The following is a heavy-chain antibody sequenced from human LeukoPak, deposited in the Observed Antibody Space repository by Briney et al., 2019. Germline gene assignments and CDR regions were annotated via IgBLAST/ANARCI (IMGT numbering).Heavy chain of an antibody. CDR2: ISAYNGNT. Sequence: ASVKVSCKASGYTFTSYGITWVRQAPGQGLEWMGWISAYNGNTMYAQNLQGRVTVTTDTSTSTAYMDLRSLRSDDTAVYYCAGESSGVSPSGFDYWGQGTLVTVSA. J-gene: IGHJ4*02. CDR3: AGESSGVSPSGFDY. CDR1: GYTFTSYG. D-gene: IGHD6-19*01. V-gene: IGHV1-18*01.